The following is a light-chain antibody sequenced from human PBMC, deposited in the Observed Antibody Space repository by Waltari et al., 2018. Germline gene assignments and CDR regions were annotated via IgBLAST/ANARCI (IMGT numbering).Light chain of an antibody. CDR1: DNIGNW. CDR2: RAT. V-gene: IGKV1-5*03. CDR3: QQYKDYPYT. J-gene: IGKJ2*01. Sequence: DIRMTQSPSTLSASVRDRVTITCRASDNIGNWLAWYQHRAGKAPSLLISRATVLESGVPSRFSGSGSGTDFTLSITSLQPGDFASFYCQQYKDYPYTFGQGTKLEI.